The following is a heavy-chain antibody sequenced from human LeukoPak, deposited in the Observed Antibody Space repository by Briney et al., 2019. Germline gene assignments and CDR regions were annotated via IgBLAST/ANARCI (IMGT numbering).Heavy chain of an antibody. D-gene: IGHD5-18*01. Sequence: GGSLRLSCAASGFTFSSYSMNWVRQAPGKGLEWVAVIWYDGSNKYYADSVKGRFTISRDNSKNTLYLQMNSLRAEDTAVYYCARDWGVDTAMAFDYWGQGTLVTVSS. CDR2: IWYDGSNK. J-gene: IGHJ4*02. CDR3: ARDWGVDTAMAFDY. CDR1: GFTFSSYS. V-gene: IGHV3-33*08.